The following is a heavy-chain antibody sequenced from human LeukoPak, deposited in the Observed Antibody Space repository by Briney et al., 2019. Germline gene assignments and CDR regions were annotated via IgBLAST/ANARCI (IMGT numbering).Heavy chain of an antibody. D-gene: IGHD3-10*01. J-gene: IGHJ4*02. V-gene: IGHV4-59*12. CDR1: GGSISSYY. Sequence: SETLSLTCTVSGGSISSYYWSWIRQPPGKGLEWIGYIYYSGSTNFNPSLKSRVTMSLDKSKNQFSLKLNSVTAADTATYYCAREANSNSGNYYLDYWGQGSLVTVSS. CDR3: AREANSNSGNYYLDY. CDR2: IYYSGST.